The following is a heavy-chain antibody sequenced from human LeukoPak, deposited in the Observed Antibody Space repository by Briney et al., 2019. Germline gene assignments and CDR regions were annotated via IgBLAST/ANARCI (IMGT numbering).Heavy chain of an antibody. CDR2: INPDGSGT. J-gene: IGHJ4*02. Sequence: GGSLRHSCAASGFTFSSFWMTWVRQIPGKGLLWVSRINPDGSGTNYADSVKGRFTISRDNAKNTLYLQMDSLRAEDTAVYYCARFSAASRESTGNNWGQGTLITVSS. D-gene: IGHD2-8*02. CDR3: ARFSAASRESTGNN. CDR1: GFTFSSFW. V-gene: IGHV3-74*01.